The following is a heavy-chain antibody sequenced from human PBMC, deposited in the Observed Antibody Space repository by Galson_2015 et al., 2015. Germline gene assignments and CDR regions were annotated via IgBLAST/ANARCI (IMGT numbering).Heavy chain of an antibody. Sequence: SVKVSCKASGYTFTGYYMHWVRQAPGQGLEWMGRINPNSGGTNYAQKFQGRVTMTRDTSISTAYMELSRLRSDDTAVYYCARSDIVVVVAASEGSDYWGQGTLVTVSS. CDR2: INPNSGGT. V-gene: IGHV1-2*06. CDR3: ARSDIVVVVAASEGSDY. CDR1: GYTFTGYY. D-gene: IGHD2-15*01. J-gene: IGHJ4*02.